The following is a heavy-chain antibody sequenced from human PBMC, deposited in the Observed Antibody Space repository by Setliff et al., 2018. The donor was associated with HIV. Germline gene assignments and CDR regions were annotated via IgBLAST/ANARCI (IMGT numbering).Heavy chain of an antibody. CDR2: INPSGGEP. Sequence: ASVKVSCKASGHSFTTYFLHWVRQAPGQGLEWMGMINPSGGEPSYAQRFQGRVTMTRDTSTSTVYMELRSLRSDDTAVYYCAREVAATLFDYWGQGTLVTVSS. CDR1: GHSFTTYF. J-gene: IGHJ4*02. CDR3: AREVAATLFDY. V-gene: IGHV1-46*01. D-gene: IGHD5-12*01.